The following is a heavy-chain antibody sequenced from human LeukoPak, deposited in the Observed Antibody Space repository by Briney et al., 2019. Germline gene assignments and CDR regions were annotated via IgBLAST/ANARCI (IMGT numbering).Heavy chain of an antibody. V-gene: IGHV3-23*01. CDR3: AKDGSSSWSLYYFDY. J-gene: IGHJ4*02. CDR1: GFTFSSYA. Sequence: GGSLRLSCAASGFTFSSYAMSWVRQAPGKGLEWASAISGSGGSTYYADSVKGRFTISRDNSKNTLYLQMNSLRAEDTAVYYCAKDGSSSWSLYYFDYWGQGTLVTVSS. CDR2: ISGSGGST. D-gene: IGHD6-13*01.